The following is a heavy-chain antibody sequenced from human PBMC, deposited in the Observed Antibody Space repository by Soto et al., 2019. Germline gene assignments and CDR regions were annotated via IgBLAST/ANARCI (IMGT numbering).Heavy chain of an antibody. D-gene: IGHD3-9*01. V-gene: IGHV3-30-3*01. CDR2: ISYDGSNK. CDR3: ARDLRPLLRYFDWLFSPLYGMDV. Sequence: GGSLRLSCAASGFTFSSYAMHWVRQAPGKGLEWVAVISYDGSNKYHADSVKGRFTISRDNSKNTLYLQMNSLRAEDTAVYYCARDLRPLLRYFDWLFSPLYGMDVWGQGTTVTVSS. CDR1: GFTFSSYA. J-gene: IGHJ6*02.